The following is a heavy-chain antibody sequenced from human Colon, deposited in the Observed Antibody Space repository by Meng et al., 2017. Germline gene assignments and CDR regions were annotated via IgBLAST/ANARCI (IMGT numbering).Heavy chain of an antibody. J-gene: IGHJ5*02. CDR3: ARGMLYGSGRYRFDP. V-gene: IGHV4-61*02. CDR2: MYNTEST. Sequence: VHLQGSGPGLVKPSQTLSLTCNVSGGSINSGSYYWIWIRQPAGKGLEWIGHMYNTESTNYNPSLKSRVTISVDTSKNQFSLKLNSVTAADTAVYYCARGMLYGSGRYRFDPWGQGTLVTVSS. CDR1: GGSINSGSYY. D-gene: IGHD3-10*01.